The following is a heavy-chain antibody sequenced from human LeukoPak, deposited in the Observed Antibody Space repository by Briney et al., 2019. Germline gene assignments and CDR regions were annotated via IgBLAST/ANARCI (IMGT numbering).Heavy chain of an antibody. Sequence: PSETLSLTCTVSGGSISSGGYYWSWIRQPPGKGLEWVSAISGSGGSTYYADSVKGRFTISRDNSKNTLYLQMNSLRAEDTAVYYCATSGVTKRFEYFQHWGQGTLVTVSS. CDR2: ISGSGGST. D-gene: IGHD2-21*02. J-gene: IGHJ1*01. CDR3: ATSGVTKRFEYFQH. CDR1: GGSISSGGYY. V-gene: IGHV3-23*01.